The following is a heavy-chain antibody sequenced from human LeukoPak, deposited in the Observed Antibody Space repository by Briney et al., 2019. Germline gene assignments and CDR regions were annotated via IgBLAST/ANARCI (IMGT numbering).Heavy chain of an antibody. J-gene: IGHJ3*02. CDR2: INPNSGGT. D-gene: IGHD6-19*01. CDR1: GYTFTGYY. Sequence: ASVKVSCKASGYTFTGYYMHWVRQAPGQGLEWVGWINPNSGGTNYAQKFQGRVTMTRDTYISTAYMELGRLRSDDTAVYYCARDRAVLRAFDIWGQGTMVTVSS. V-gene: IGHV1-2*02. CDR3: ARDRAVLRAFDI.